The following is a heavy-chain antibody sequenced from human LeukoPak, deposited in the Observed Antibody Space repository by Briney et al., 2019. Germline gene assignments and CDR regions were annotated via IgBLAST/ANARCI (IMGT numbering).Heavy chain of an antibody. D-gene: IGHD6-6*01. CDR1: GGSISSGGYS. CDR2: IYHSGST. CDR3: ARGGAARLHFQN. V-gene: IGHV4-61*08. Sequence: SETLSLTCAVSGGSISSGGYSWSWIRQPPGKGLEWIGYIYHSGSTNYSPSLQSRVTISVDTSKNQFSLNLNSVTAADTAVYYCARGGAARLHFQNWGQGTLVTVSS. J-gene: IGHJ1*01.